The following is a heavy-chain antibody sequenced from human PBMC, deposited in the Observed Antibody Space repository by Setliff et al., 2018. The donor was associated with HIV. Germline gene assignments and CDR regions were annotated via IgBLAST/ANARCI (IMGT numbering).Heavy chain of an antibody. Sequence: GASVKVSCKASGYSFTNSDVSWVRLAPGQGLEWMGWISPDSGRTNYAQKFQGRVTMTTDTSTSTAYMELRSLISDDAAVYYCVRDDYGDYDWGQGTLVTVSS. J-gene: IGHJ4*02. V-gene: IGHV1-18*01. CDR3: VRDDYGDYD. CDR1: GYSFTNSD. D-gene: IGHD4-17*01. CDR2: ISPDSGRT.